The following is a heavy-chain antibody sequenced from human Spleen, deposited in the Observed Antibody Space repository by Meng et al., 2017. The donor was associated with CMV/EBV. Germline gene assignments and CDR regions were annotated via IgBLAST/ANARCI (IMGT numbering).Heavy chain of an antibody. D-gene: IGHD3-10*01. CDR1: GASMNSFG. CDR2: LHYSGST. V-gene: IGHV4-59*08. CDR3: ARSLYRMGSGTDMLYFDY. Sequence: QVQLQESGPGLLKPSETLSLTCTVSGASMNSFGWSWIRQPPGRRLEWIAYLHYSGSTDYNPSLKSRVTISRDTSKTQFSLRLSSVTAADTAVYYCARSLYRMGSGTDMLYFDYWGQGALVTVSS. J-gene: IGHJ4*02.